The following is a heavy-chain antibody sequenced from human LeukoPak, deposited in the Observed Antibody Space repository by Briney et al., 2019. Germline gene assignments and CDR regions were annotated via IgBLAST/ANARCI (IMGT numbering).Heavy chain of an antibody. J-gene: IGHJ4*02. CDR3: ARESSGIAATDKIDF. Sequence: GGSLRLSCAASGFTFSSYSMNWVRQAPGKGLEWVSSFTSRSGTIYYADSVKGRFTISRDNAKNSLFLQMSSLRVEDTAVYYCARESSGIAATDKIDFWGQGTLVTVSS. CDR1: GFTFSSYS. V-gene: IGHV3-21*01. D-gene: IGHD6-13*01. CDR2: FTSRSGTI.